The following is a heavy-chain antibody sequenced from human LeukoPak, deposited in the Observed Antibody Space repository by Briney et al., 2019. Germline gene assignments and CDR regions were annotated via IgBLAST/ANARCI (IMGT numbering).Heavy chain of an antibody. CDR3: ARVRGTYRDY. D-gene: IGHD1-26*01. Sequence: PGGSLRLSCIASGFTLSSYTMNWVRQAPGKGLEWASSITSSSSIFYADSVKGRFTISRDNAKNALYLQMNSLRVEDMAVYYCARVRGTYRDYWGQGTLVTVSS. V-gene: IGHV3-21*01. CDR2: ITSSSSI. J-gene: IGHJ4*02. CDR1: GFTLSSYT.